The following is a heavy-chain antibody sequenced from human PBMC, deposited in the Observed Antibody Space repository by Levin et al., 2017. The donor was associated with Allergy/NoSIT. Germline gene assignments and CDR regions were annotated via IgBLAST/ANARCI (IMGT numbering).Heavy chain of an antibody. Sequence: GESLKISCAASGFTFSSYAMSWVRQAPGKGLEWVSAISGSGGSTYYADSVKGRFTISRDNSKNTLYLQMNSLRAEDTAVYYCAKDLRLISLDYWGQGTLVTVSS. CDR1: GFTFSSYA. CDR2: ISGSGGST. V-gene: IGHV3-23*01. CDR3: AKDLRLISLDY. J-gene: IGHJ4*02. D-gene: IGHD2-15*01.